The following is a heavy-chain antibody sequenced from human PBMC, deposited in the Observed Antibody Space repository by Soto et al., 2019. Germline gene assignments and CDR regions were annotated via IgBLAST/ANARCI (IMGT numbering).Heavy chain of an antibody. J-gene: IGHJ5*02. CDR3: ARDSGYCSSTSCYFGSRENWFDP. D-gene: IGHD2-2*01. V-gene: IGHV3-11*01. CDR2: ISSSGSTI. Sequence: GGSVRLSCAASGFTFSDYYMSWIRQAPGKGLEWVSYISSSGSTIYYADSVKGRFTISRDNAKNSLYLQMNSLRAEDTAVYYCARDSGYCSSTSCYFGSRENWFDPWGQGTLVTVSS. CDR1: GFTFSDYY.